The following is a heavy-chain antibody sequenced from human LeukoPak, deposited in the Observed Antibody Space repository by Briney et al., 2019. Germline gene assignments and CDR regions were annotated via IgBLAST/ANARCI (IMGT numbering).Heavy chain of an antibody. J-gene: IGHJ4*02. CDR1: GFTFSSYA. D-gene: IGHD4-11*01. CDR2: ISGSGDNT. Sequence: PGGSLGLSCAASGFTFSSYAMSWVRQAPGKGLEWVSAISGSGDNTYYADSVKDRFTISRDKSKNTLYLQMNSLGAEDTAVYYCAKNRGNYYYFDYWGQGTLVTVSS. V-gene: IGHV3-23*01. CDR3: AKNRGNYYYFDY.